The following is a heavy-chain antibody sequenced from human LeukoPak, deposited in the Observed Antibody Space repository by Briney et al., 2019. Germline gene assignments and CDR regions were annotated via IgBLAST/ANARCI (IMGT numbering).Heavy chain of an antibody. Sequence: GASVTVSCKASGYTFTGYYMHWVRQAPGQGLEWMGWINPNSGGTNYAQKFQGRVTMTRDTSISTAYMELSRLRSDDTAVYYCAREYSSSSALDYWGQGTLVTVSS. J-gene: IGHJ4*02. CDR1: GYTFTGYY. CDR3: AREYSSSSALDY. CDR2: INPNSGGT. D-gene: IGHD6-6*01. V-gene: IGHV1-2*02.